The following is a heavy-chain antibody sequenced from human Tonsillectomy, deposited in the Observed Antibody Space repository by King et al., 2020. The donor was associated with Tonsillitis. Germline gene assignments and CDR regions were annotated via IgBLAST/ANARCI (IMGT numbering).Heavy chain of an antibody. Sequence: VQLVESGAEVKKPGASVRVSCKASGYTFTGYYLHWVRQAPGQGLEWMGRINPNSGGADYAQRFQGRVTVTRDTSISTAYMELSRLTSDDTAVYYCAKSEPVTTFEYWGQGTLVTVSS. CDR2: INPNSGGA. J-gene: IGHJ4*02. D-gene: IGHD4-11*01. V-gene: IGHV1-2*06. CDR3: AKSEPVTTFEY. CDR1: GYTFTGYY.